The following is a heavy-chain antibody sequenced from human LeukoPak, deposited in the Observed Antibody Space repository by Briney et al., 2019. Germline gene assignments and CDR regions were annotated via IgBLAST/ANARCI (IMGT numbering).Heavy chain of an antibody. CDR2: IYYSGST. Sequence: SETLSLTCAVSGGSISSSNWWSWIRQHPGKGLEWIGYIYYSGSTYYNPSLKSRVTISVDTSKNQFSLKLSSVTAADTAVYYRARAKGGGDYASDYWGQGTLDTVSS. V-gene: IGHV4-31*11. CDR3: ARAKGGGDYASDY. CDR1: GGSISSSNW. D-gene: IGHD4-17*01. J-gene: IGHJ4*02.